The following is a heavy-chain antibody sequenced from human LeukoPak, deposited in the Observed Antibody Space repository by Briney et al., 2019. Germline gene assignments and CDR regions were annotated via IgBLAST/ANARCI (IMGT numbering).Heavy chain of an antibody. CDR2: INPNSGRT. V-gene: IGHV1-8*01. J-gene: IGHJ4*02. CDR1: GYTFTSSD. D-gene: IGHD6-13*01. CDR3: ARGRSGLAAAGTYDY. Sequence: ASVSLTCKASGYTFTSSDINWVRQAAGQGLEWMGWINPNSGRTGYAQKFQGRVTMTANTSISTAYMELSSLRFDDTAVYYCARGRSGLAAAGTYDYWGQGRLTTVSS.